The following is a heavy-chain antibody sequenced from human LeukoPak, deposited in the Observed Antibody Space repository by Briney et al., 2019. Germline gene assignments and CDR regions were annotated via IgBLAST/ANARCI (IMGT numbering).Heavy chain of an antibody. J-gene: IGHJ4*02. V-gene: IGHV1-69*05. CDR1: GGTFSSYA. Sequence: SVKVSCKASGGTFSSYAISWVRQAPGQGLEWMGGIIPIFGTANYAQKFQGRVTITTDESTSTAYMELSSLRSEDTAVYYCAREGEMATITGFFDYWGQGTLVTVSS. CDR3: AREGEMATITGFFDY. D-gene: IGHD5-24*01. CDR2: IIPIFGTA.